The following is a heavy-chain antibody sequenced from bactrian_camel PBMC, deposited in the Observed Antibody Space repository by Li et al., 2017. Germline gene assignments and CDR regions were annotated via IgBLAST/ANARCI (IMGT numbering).Heavy chain of an antibody. D-gene: IGHD5*01. V-gene: IGHV3S53*01. J-gene: IGHJ6*01. CDR1: GYDFSRLY. CDR2: IDNTGSA. CDR3: AADISRYCDGFRAADFGY. Sequence: QVQLVESGGGSVQTGGSLTLSCVASGYDFSRLYMAWFRQRPGQEREAVAAIDNTGSATYTHSVAGRFTISKDSAKNTLYLQMNSLKPEDTAMYYCAADISRYCDGFRAADFGYWGQGTQVTVS.